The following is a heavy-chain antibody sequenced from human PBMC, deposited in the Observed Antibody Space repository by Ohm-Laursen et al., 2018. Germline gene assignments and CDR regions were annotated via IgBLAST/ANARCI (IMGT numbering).Heavy chain of an antibody. D-gene: IGHD2-15*01. CDR3: AKGHCSGGRCNSVYYYFDL. CDR2: INSDWSST. J-gene: IGHJ2*01. V-gene: IGHV3-74*01. CDR1: GFTFSSYW. Sequence: GSLRLSCAASGFTFSSYWMHWVRQAPGKGLVWVSRINSDWSSTSYADSVKGRFTISRDNAKNTLYLQMNSLRAEDTAVYYCAKGHCSGGRCNSVYYYFDLWGRGTLVTVSS.